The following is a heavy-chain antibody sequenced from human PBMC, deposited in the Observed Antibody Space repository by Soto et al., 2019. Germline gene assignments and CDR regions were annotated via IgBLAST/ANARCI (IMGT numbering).Heavy chain of an antibody. CDR1: GFTVSSKY. V-gene: IGHV3-66*01. J-gene: IGHJ6*04. Sequence: EVQLVESGGGLVQPGGSLRLSCAASGFTVSSKYMSWVRQAPGKGLEWVSLIQSGGPTYYADSVKGRFTISRDTSENTVHRQIDSLRAEATAVYYCARDDVLWDGGRCYRVPLDVWGKGTKVTVSS. D-gene: IGHD2-15*01. CDR3: ARDDVLWDGGRCYRVPLDV. CDR2: IQSGGPT.